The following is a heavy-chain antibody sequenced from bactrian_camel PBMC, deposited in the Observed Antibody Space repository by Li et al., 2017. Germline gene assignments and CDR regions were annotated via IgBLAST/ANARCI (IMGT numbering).Heavy chain of an antibody. Sequence: HVQLVESGGGSVEEGGSLKLSCAASGWTVSEYEGSSNCMGWFRQAPGKEREGVAVIYTGGGSTYYSASVKGRFFISENTAKNTVYLQMNGLKPDDTAIYYCAAGTSTGFPFRESAYPYWGQGTQVT. CDR2: IYTGGGST. J-gene: IGHJ4*01. CDR3: AAGTSTGFPFRESAYPY. D-gene: IGHD5*01. V-gene: IGHV3S1*01. CDR1: GWTVSEYEGSSNC.